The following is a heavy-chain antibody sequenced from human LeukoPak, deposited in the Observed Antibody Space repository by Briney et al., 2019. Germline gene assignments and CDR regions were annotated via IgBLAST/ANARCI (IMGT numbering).Heavy chain of an antibody. CDR3: ARDSRALIDY. Sequence: GGSLRLSCAASGFTFSSYSMNWVRQAPGKGLEWVSSISSSSSYIYYADSVKGRFAISRDNAKNSLYLQMNSLRAEDTAVYYCARDSRALIDYWGQGTLVTVSS. CDR2: ISSSSSYI. D-gene: IGHD2-2*01. V-gene: IGHV3-21*01. J-gene: IGHJ4*02. CDR1: GFTFSSYS.